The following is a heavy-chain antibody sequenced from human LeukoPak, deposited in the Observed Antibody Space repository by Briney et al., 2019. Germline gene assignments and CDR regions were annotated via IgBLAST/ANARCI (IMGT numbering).Heavy chain of an antibody. V-gene: IGHV3-21*01. CDR3: AREGIRLTMVRGVIKNYYYYYMDV. Sequence: GGSLRLSRAESGFTFSRYSMNWVRPAPGKGREWVSSISSSSSYIYYAVSVKGRFTISRDNAKNSLYLQMNSLRAEDTAVYYCAREGIRLTMVRGVIKNYYYYYMDVWGKGTTVTVSS. D-gene: IGHD3-10*01. CDR1: GFTFSRYS. J-gene: IGHJ6*03. CDR2: ISSSSSYI.